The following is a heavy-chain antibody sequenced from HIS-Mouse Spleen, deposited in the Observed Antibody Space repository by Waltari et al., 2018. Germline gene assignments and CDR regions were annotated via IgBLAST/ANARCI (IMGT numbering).Heavy chain of an antibody. Sequence: EVQLVESGGGLVQPGGSLTLSCAASGFTFSSDSMNWVRQAPGKGLEWVSYISSSSSTIYYADSVKGRFTISRDNAKNSLYLQMNSLRAEDTAVYYCARDLGNWFDPWGQGTLVTVSS. CDR1: GFTFSSDS. CDR2: ISSSSSTI. J-gene: IGHJ5*02. V-gene: IGHV3-48*01. CDR3: ARDLGNWFDP.